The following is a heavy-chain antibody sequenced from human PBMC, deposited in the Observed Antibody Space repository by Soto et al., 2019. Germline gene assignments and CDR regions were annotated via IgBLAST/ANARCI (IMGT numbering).Heavy chain of an antibody. CDR3: ARDLHDYGDYTDAFYI. Sequence: ESGGGLVQPGGSLSLSCAASGFTFSSYAMHWVRQAPGKGLEYVSAISSTGGSTYYANSVKGRFTISRDNSKNTLYLQMGSLRAEDMAVYYCARDLHDYGDYTDAFYIWGQGTMVTVSA. V-gene: IGHV3-64*01. CDR2: ISSTGGST. J-gene: IGHJ3*02. CDR1: GFTFSSYA. D-gene: IGHD4-17*01.